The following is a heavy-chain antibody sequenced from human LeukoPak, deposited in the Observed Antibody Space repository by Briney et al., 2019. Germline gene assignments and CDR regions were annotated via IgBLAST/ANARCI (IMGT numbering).Heavy chain of an antibody. D-gene: IGHD3-9*01. CDR2: INWSGDSS. V-gene: IGHV3-20*04. Sequence: GGSLRLSCATSGFTFDDYAMSWVRQAPGKGLEWVSGINWSGDSSGYADSAKGRFTISRDNAKHSLFLQMTRLRAEDTALYFCARDKMNGFYDTTGYDYWGQGTLVTVSS. CDR3: ARDKMNGFYDTTGYDY. CDR1: GFTFDDYA. J-gene: IGHJ4*02.